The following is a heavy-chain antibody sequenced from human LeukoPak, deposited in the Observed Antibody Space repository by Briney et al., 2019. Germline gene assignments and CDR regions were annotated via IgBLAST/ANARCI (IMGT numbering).Heavy chain of an antibody. D-gene: IGHD3-22*01. V-gene: IGHV3-9*01. CDR2: ISWNSGST. Sequence: GGSLRLSCAASGFTFDDYAMHWVRQAPGKGLEWVSGISWNSGSTGYADSVKGRFTISRDNAKNSLYLQMNSLRAEDTALYYCAKGNYYDSSGYHYFDYWGQGTLVTVSS. CDR3: AKGNYYDSSGYHYFDY. J-gene: IGHJ4*02. CDR1: GFTFDDYA.